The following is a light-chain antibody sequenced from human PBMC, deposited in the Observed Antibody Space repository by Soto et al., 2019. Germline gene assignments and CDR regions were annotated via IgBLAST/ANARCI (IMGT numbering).Light chain of an antibody. J-gene: IGLJ3*02. V-gene: IGLV1-51*01. CDR2: DND. CDR3: GTWDSSLSAARV. Sequence: QSVLTQPPSVSAAPGQKVTISCSGSNSNIGNNYVSWYQQLPGTAPKLLIYDNDKRPSGIPDRFSGSKSGTSATLGITGLQTGDEADYYCGTWDSSLSAARVFGGGTKLTVL. CDR1: NSNIGNNY.